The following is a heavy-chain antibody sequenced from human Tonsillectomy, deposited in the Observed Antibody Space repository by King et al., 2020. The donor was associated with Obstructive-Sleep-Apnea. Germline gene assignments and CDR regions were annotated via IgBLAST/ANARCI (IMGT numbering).Heavy chain of an antibody. V-gene: IGHV3-23*04. J-gene: IGHJ4*01. D-gene: IGHD6-6*01. CDR2: ISAGGDST. CDR1: GFTFSTYA. Sequence: DVQLVESGGGVVQPGGSLRLSCVASGFTFSTYAMTWVSQAPGKGLEWVSSISAGGDSTYYADSVKGRFTMFRDNSKNIMYLQMDSLRVEDTAVYYCAKDTGSIAVREVFDYWGHGIPVTVSP. CDR3: AKDTGSIAVREVFDY.